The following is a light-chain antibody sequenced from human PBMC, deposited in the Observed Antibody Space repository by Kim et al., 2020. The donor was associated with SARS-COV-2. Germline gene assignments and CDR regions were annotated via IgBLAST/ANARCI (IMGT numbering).Light chain of an antibody. CDR1: ALPKQY. J-gene: IGLJ1*01. CDR3: QSADSSGTYV. Sequence: VSLGQTARITCSGDALPKQYTYWYQQKPGQAPVLVIYKDSERPSGIPERFSGSSSGTTVTLTISGVQAEDEADYYCQSADSSGTYVFGTGTKVTVL. V-gene: IGLV3-25*03. CDR2: KDS.